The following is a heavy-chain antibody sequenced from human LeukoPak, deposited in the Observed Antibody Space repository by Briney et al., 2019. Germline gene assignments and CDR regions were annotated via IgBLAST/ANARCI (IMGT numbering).Heavy chain of an antibody. CDR2: IGAYNGNT. J-gene: IGHJ4*02. V-gene: IGHV1-18*01. Sequence: ASVKLSCTASGYTFDNYGISWVRQAPGQGLGWMGWIGAYNGNTTYAQNLQGRVTMTTDTSTSTAYMELRSLRSDDTAVYYCARGTMIVVDPANYWGQGTLVTVSS. CDR3: ARGTMIVVDPANY. CDR1: GYTFDNYG. D-gene: IGHD3-22*01.